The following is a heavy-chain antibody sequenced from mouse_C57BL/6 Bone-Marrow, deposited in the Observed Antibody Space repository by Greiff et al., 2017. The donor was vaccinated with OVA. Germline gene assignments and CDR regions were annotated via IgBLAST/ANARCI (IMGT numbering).Heavy chain of an antibody. V-gene: IGHV5-16*01. D-gene: IGHD3-2*02. CDR2: INYDGSST. CDR3: ARGGGYSSGPYYYAMDY. CDR1: GFTFSDYY. Sequence: EVQRVESEGGLVQPGSSMKLSCTASGFTFSDYYMAWVRQVPEKGLEWVANINYDGSSTYYLDSLKSRFIISRDNAKNILYLQMSSLKSEDTATYYCARGGGYSSGPYYYAMDYWGQGTSVTVSS. J-gene: IGHJ4*01.